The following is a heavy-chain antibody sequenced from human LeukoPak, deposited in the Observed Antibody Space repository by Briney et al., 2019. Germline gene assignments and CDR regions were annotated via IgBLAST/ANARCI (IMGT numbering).Heavy chain of an antibody. CDR2: IRYDGSYK. J-gene: IGHJ4*02. Sequence: GGSLRLSCTASGITFSSYGMHWVRQAPGKGLEWVAFIRYDGSYKYYADSVKGRFIISRDNSKNTLYLQMNSLRADDTAVYYCAKDSPVNYDILTGYIDYWGQGTLVTVSS. CDR3: AKDSPVNYDILTGYIDY. V-gene: IGHV3-30*02. D-gene: IGHD3-9*01. CDR1: GITFSSYG.